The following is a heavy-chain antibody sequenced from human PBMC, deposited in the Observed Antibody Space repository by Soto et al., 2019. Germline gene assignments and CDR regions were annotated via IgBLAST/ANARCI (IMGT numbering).Heavy chain of an antibody. D-gene: IGHD1-20*01. J-gene: IGHJ5*02. V-gene: IGHV1-2*02. CDR1: GYTFTDHY. Sequence: QVQLVQSGAEVKEPGASVKVSCRTSGYTFTDHYINWVRQAPGQGPEYMGWIHPNSGDTKYTQRVQGRVTMTRDTSISTAYMELRRLTSDDTAVYYWARDLTRKSWKWFDPWGQGTLVTVSS. CDR2: IHPNSGDT. CDR3: ARDLTRKSWKWFDP.